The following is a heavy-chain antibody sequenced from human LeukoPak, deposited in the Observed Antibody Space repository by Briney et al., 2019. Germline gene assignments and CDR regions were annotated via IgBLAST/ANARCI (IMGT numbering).Heavy chain of an antibody. J-gene: IGHJ3*02. CDR2: ISYIGST. CDR1: ADSFSSHY. Sequence: SETLSPTCAVSADSFSSHYWTWIRQPPGKGLEWIGYISYIGSTNYNPSLKSRVTISIDTSKNQFSLKLTSATAADTAVYYCARDLVTVTKGFDIWGQGTMVSVSS. V-gene: IGHV4-59*11. D-gene: IGHD4-17*01. CDR3: ARDLVTVTKGFDI.